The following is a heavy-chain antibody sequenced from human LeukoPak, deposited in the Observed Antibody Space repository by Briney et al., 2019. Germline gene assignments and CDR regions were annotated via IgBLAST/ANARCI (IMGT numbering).Heavy chain of an antibody. J-gene: IGHJ3*02. V-gene: IGHV3-9*01. CDR2: ISWNSGSI. CDR3: AKDMSTGYSSGWYPAFDI. CDR1: GFTFDDYA. Sequence: GRSLRLSCAASGFTFDDYAMHWVRQAPGKGLEWVSGISWNSGSIGYADSVKGRFTISRDNAKNSLYLQMNSLRAEDTALYYCAKDMSTGYSSGWYPAFDIWGQGTMVTVSS. D-gene: IGHD6-19*01.